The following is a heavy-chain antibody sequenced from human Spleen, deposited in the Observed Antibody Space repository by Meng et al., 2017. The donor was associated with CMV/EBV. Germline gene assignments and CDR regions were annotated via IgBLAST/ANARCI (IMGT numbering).Heavy chain of an antibody. J-gene: IGHJ5*02. CDR1: FTVSDSA. D-gene: IGHD3-22*01. Sequence: FTVSDSAMHGVRQASGKGLEWVGRIRSKANSYATAYAASVKGRFTISRDDSKNTLYLQMNSLKTEDTAVYYCTRPSLADSSRRGFDPWGQGTLVTVSS. CDR2: IRSKANSYAT. CDR3: TRPSLADSSRRGFDP. V-gene: IGHV3-73*01.